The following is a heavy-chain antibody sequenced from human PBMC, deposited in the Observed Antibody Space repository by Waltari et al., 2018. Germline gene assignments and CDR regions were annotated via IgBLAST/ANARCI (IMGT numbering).Heavy chain of an antibody. Sequence: QVQLVQSGAEVKKPGASVKVSCKVSGYTLTELSMHWVRQAPGKGLEWMGGFDPEDGETIYEQKFQGRVTMTEETSTDTAYMELSSLRSEDTAVYYCATGYSSSWNHDAFDIWGQGTMVTVSS. D-gene: IGHD6-13*01. V-gene: IGHV1-24*01. CDR2: FDPEDGET. CDR1: GYTLTELS. CDR3: ATGYSSSWNHDAFDI. J-gene: IGHJ3*02.